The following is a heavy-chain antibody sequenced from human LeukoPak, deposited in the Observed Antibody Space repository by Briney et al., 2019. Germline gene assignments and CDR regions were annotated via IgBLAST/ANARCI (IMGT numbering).Heavy chain of an antibody. CDR3: ARLAPYYGTGII. V-gene: IGHV3-11*01. J-gene: IGHJ4*02. Sequence: PGGSLRLSCAASGFTFSDYYMSWIRQAPGKGLEWISYISNSGSTTYYADSVKGRFTFSRDNAKNSLLLQMNSLRAEDTAVYYCARLAPYYGTGIIWGQGTLVTVSS. CDR2: ISNSGSTT. CDR1: GFTFSDYY. D-gene: IGHD3-10*01.